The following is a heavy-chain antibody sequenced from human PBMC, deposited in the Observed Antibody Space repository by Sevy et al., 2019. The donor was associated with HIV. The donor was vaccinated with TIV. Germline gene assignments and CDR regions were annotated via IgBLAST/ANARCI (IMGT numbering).Heavy chain of an antibody. V-gene: IGHV3-30*03. Sequence: GGSLRLSCAASGFTFSSYGMHWVRQAPGKGLEWVAVISYDGSNKYYADSVKGRFTISRDNSKNTLYLQMNSPRAEDTAVYYCATTTVTGSGMDVWGQGTTVTVSS. CDR1: GFTFSSYG. J-gene: IGHJ6*02. D-gene: IGHD4-17*01. CDR3: ATTTVTGSGMDV. CDR2: ISYDGSNK.